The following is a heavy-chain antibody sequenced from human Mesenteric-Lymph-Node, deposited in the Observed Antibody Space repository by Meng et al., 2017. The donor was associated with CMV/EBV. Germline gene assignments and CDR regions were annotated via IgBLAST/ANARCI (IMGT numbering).Heavy chain of an antibody. D-gene: IGHD2-2*02. CDR1: GFTFSSYS. Sequence: GGSLRLSCAASGFTFSSYSMNWVRQAPGKGLEWVSYISSSGSTIYYADSVKGRFTISRDNAKNSLYLQMNSLRAEDTAVYYCARDGDIVVVPAAIQWDAFDIWGQGTMVTVSS. CDR3: ARDGDIVVVPAAIQWDAFDI. CDR2: ISSSGSTI. J-gene: IGHJ3*02. V-gene: IGHV3-48*04.